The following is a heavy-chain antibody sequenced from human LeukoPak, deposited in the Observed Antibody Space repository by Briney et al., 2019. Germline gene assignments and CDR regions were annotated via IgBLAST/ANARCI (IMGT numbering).Heavy chain of an antibody. CDR3: ARQRIAAVARGGFDY. CDR1: GGSISSSNW. CDR2: VHYSGST. J-gene: IGHJ4*02. Sequence: PSETLSLTCAVSGGSISSSNWWSWVRQPPGKGPEWIGSVHYSGSTYNHPSLKSRVNIAVDTSKNQFSLKLTCVSAADTAVYYCARQRIAAVARGGFDYWGQGTLVTVSS. D-gene: IGHD6-13*01. V-gene: IGHV4-39*01.